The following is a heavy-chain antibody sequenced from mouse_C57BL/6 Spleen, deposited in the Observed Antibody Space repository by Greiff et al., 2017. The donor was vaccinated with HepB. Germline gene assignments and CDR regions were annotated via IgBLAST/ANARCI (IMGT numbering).Heavy chain of an antibody. CDR2: IYPRSGNT. J-gene: IGHJ1*03. CDR1: GYTFTSYG. V-gene: IGHV1-81*01. Sequence: QVQLQQSGAELARPGASVKLSCKASGYTFTSYGISWVKQRTGQGLEWIGEIYPRSGNTYYNEKFKGKATRTADKSSSTAYMELRSLTSEDSAVYFCARSYYYGSSSRWYFDVWGTGTTVTVSS. D-gene: IGHD1-1*01. CDR3: ARSYYYGSSSRWYFDV.